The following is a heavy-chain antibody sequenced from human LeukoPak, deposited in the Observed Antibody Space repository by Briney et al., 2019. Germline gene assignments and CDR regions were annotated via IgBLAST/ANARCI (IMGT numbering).Heavy chain of an antibody. Sequence: PSETLSLTCTVSGGSISSSSYYWSWIRQPAGKGLEWIGRMYTSGATNYNPSLKSRTTMSVDTSKNQLSLRLSSVTAADRAVYYCAREGPAASTSFYYFMDVWGKGTTVTVSS. CDR1: GGSISSSSYY. D-gene: IGHD2-2*01. V-gene: IGHV4-61*02. CDR2: MYTSGAT. J-gene: IGHJ6*03. CDR3: AREGPAASTSFYYFMDV.